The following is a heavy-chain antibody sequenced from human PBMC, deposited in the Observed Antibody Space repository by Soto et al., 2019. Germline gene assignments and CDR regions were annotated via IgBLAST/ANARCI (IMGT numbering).Heavy chain of an antibody. J-gene: IGHJ5*02. CDR1: GFTFSSYS. CDR2: ISSSSSTI. V-gene: IGHV3-48*01. CDR3: AREDEYLNWFDH. D-gene: IGHD2-2*02. Sequence: EVQLVESGGGLVQPGGSLRLSCAASGFTFSSYSMNWVRQAPGKGLEWVSYISSSSSTIYYADSVKGRFTISRDNAKNSLYLQMSSLRAEDTAVYYCAREDEYLNWFDHWGQGTLGTVSS.